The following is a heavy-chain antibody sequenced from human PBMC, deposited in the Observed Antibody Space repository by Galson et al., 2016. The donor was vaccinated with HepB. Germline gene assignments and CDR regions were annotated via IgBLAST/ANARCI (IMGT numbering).Heavy chain of an antibody. V-gene: IGHV4-31*03. D-gene: IGHD4-17*01. CDR1: GDSISSGGYY. Sequence: TLSLTCTVSGDSISSGGYYWSWIRQHPGKGLEWIGFIYYSGSTHYNPSLKSRVTISVDTSKNQFSLKLSSVTAADTAVYYCARGGTVDTVTTVFDYWGQGTLVTVSS. CDR3: ARGGTVDTVTTVFDY. J-gene: IGHJ4*02. CDR2: IYYSGST.